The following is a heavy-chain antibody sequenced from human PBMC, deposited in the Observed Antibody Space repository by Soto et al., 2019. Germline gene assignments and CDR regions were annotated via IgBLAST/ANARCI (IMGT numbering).Heavy chain of an antibody. J-gene: IGHJ5*02. CDR3: ATAEVDH. CDR2: VISDGNTI. Sequence: PGGSLRLSCAASGFTFGNHWMHWVRQAPGKGLEWVSRVISDGNTIDYADSVKGRFTVSRDNAKSTLYLQMNSLRDEDTAVYYCATAEVDHWGPGTLVTVSS. V-gene: IGHV3-74*01. CDR1: GFTFGNHW.